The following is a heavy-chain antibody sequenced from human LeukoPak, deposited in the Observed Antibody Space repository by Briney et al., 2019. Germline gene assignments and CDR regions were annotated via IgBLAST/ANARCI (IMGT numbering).Heavy chain of an antibody. CDR1: GDSISSSSYY. V-gene: IGHV4-39*01. CDR2: IYYSGST. CDR3: ARSTVTNWFDP. Sequence: SETLSLTCTVSGDSISSSSYYWGWIRQPPGKGLEWIGSIYYSGSTYYNPSLKSRVTISVDTSKNQFSLKLSSVTAADTAVYYCARSTVTNWFDPWGQGTLVTVSS. D-gene: IGHD4-17*01. J-gene: IGHJ5*02.